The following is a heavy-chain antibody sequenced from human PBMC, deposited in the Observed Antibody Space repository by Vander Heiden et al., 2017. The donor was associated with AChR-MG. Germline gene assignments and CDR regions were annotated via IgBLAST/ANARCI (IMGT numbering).Heavy chain of an antibody. V-gene: IGHV3-21*01. CDR2: ISISRRYI. J-gene: IGHJ4*02. D-gene: IGHD3-10*01. CDR1: GFTFSSYS. CDR3: AREDGSGY. Sequence: VQLVESGGGLVKPGGSLRLSCAPSGFTFSSYSMNWVRQAPGKGLEWVSSISISRRYIYYADSVKGRFTISRDNAKNSLYLQMNSLRAEDTAVYYCAREDGSGYWGQGTLVTVSS.